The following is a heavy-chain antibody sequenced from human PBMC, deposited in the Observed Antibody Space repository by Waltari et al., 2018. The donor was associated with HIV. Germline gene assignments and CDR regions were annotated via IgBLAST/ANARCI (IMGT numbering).Heavy chain of an antibody. CDR3: ARGDGSGSPRS. D-gene: IGHD3-10*01. V-gene: IGHV3-21*01. CDR2: IDSDSSYI. J-gene: IGHJ5*02. Sequence: EVQLVESGGGLVKPGGSLRLSCAVSGFTFSSSHMNWVRQAPGKGLEWFSYIDSDSSYIYYAGSVKGRFTISRDNTKNSLYLQMNSLRVEDTAVYYCARGDGSGSPRSWGQGTLVIVSS. CDR1: GFTFSSSH.